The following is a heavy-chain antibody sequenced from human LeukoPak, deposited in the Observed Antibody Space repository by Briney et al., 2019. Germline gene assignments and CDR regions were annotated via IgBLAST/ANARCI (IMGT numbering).Heavy chain of an antibody. Sequence: KPSETLSLTCTVSGDSISSFYWSWIRQPPGKGLEWIGDIFFGGSSNYNPSLKSRVTISLDTSQNQFSLKLSSVTAADTAVYYCARVLPAVGGAFDYWGQGTLVTVSS. CDR2: IFFGGSS. CDR1: GDSISSFY. D-gene: IGHD3-16*01. V-gene: IGHV4-59*12. J-gene: IGHJ4*02. CDR3: ARVLPAVGGAFDY.